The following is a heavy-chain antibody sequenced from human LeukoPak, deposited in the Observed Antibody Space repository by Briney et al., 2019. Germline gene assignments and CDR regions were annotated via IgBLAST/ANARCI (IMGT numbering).Heavy chain of an antibody. CDR2: IYYSGST. V-gene: IGHV4-59*08. CDR1: GGSISSYY. CDR3: ARTYYDILTGYYLGAFDI. Sequence: PSETLSLTCTVSGGSISSYYWSWIRQPPGKGLEWLGYIYYSGSTNYNPSLKSRVTISVDTSKNQFSLKLSSVTAADTAVYYCARTYYDILTGYYLGAFDIWGQGTMVTVSS. D-gene: IGHD3-9*01. J-gene: IGHJ3*02.